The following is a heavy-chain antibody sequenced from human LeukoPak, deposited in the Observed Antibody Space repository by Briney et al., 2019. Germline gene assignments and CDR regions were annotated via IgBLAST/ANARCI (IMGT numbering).Heavy chain of an antibody. CDR2: IWYDGSNK. CDR3: AKEYGYCSGGSCYSQGYFDY. CDR1: GFTFSSYG. V-gene: IGHV3-30*02. J-gene: IGHJ4*02. D-gene: IGHD2-15*01. Sequence: PGGSVRLSCAASGFTFSSYGMHWVRQAPGKGLEWVAVIWYDGSNKYYADSVKGRFTISRDNSKNTLYLQMNSLRAEDTAVYYCAKEYGYCSGGSCYSQGYFDYWGQGTLVTVSS.